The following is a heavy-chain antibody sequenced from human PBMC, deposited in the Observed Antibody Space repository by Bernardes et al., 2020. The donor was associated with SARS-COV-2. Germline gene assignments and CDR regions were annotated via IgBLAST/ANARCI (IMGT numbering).Heavy chain of an antibody. CDR1: GFTFSTYS. CDR3: ARDLSRSSLYFDY. Sequence: GASQRLSCTASGFTFSTYSMNWVRQAPGKGLEWVSFISSRSSTTFYADSVRGRFTISRDDAKKSVYLQMNSLRAEDTAVYYCARDLSRSSLYFDYWGQGTLVTVSS. V-gene: IGHV3-48*01. D-gene: IGHD3-10*01. CDR2: ISSRSSTT. J-gene: IGHJ4*02.